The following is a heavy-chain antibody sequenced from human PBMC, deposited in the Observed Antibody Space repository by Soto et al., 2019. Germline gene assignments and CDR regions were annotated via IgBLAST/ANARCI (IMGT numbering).Heavy chain of an antibody. D-gene: IGHD3-10*01. Sequence: QVQLVQSGAEVKKPGASVKVSCKASGYTLTNSGVSWVRQAPGQGREWMGWIRANNGNTNYAQKVQGRVTMTTDTSTSTAYMELRSLRSDDTAVYYWARVPRGAYFYYGMDIWGQGTTVTVSS. CDR2: IRANNGNT. J-gene: IGHJ6*02. V-gene: IGHV1-18*01. CDR3: ARVPRGAYFYYGMDI. CDR1: GYTLTNSG.